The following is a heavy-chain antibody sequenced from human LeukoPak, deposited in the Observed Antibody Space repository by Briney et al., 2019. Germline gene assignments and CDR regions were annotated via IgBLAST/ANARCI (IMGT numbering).Heavy chain of an antibody. CDR1: GFTFSDYY. Sequence: GGSLRLSCAASGFTFSDYYMSWIRQAPGKGLEWVSYISSSGSTIYYADSVKGRFTISRDNAKNSLYLQMNSLRAEDTAVYYCARHPGYGDYDLWFDPWGQGTLVTVSS. CDR2: ISSSGSTI. D-gene: IGHD4-17*01. CDR3: ARHPGYGDYDLWFDP. V-gene: IGHV3-11*04. J-gene: IGHJ5*02.